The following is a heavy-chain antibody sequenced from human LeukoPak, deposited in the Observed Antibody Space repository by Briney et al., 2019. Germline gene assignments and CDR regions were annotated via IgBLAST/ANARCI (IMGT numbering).Heavy chain of an antibody. CDR1: GFTFDDYG. CDR2: INWNGGST. CDR3: AKGLETESRLDS. V-gene: IGHV3-20*04. Sequence: GGSLRLSCAASGFTFDDYGMSWVRQAPGKGLEWVSGINWNGGSTGYADSVKGRFTISRDNAKNSLYLQMNSLRAEDTALYYCAKGLETESRLDSWGQGTLVTVSS. D-gene: IGHD1-1*01. J-gene: IGHJ4*02.